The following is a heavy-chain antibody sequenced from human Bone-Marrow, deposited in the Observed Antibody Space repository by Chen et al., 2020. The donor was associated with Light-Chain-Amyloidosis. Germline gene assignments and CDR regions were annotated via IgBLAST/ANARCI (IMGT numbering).Heavy chain of an antibody. D-gene: IGHD2-15*01. CDR3: ARGRCSGGSCYSIVVTATRYFDY. J-gene: IGHJ4*02. CDR1: GGSFSGYY. V-gene: IGHV4-34*01. Sequence: QVQLQQWGAGLLKPSETLSLTCAVYGGSFSGYYWSWIRQPPGKGLEWIGEINHSGSTNYSPYLKSRVTRSVDTSKNQFSLKLSSVTAADTAVYYCARGRCSGGSCYSIVVTATRYFDYWGQGTLVTVSS. CDR2: INHSGST.